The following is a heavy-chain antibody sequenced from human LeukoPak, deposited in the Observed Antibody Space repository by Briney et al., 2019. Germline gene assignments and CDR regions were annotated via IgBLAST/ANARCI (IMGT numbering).Heavy chain of an antibody. J-gene: IGHJ5*02. CDR3: ARRPSLPYCGGDCYSGGWFDP. CDR2: IYYSGST. D-gene: IGHD2-21*02. V-gene: IGHV4-39*01. CDR1: GGSISSSSYY. Sequence: SETLSLTCTVSGGSISSSSYYWGWIRQPPGKGLEWIGSIYYSGSTYYNPSLKSRVTISVDTSKNQFSLKLSSVTAADTAVYYCARRPSLPYCGGDCYSGGWFDPWGQGTLVTVSS.